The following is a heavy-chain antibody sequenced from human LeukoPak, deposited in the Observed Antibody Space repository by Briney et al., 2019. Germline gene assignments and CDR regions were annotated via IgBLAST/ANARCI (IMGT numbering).Heavy chain of an antibody. CDR1: GGSIISSDYH. D-gene: IGHD1-26*01. V-gene: IGHV4-39*07. CDR2: ISYSGNT. Sequence: PSETLSLTCTVSGGSIISSDYHWGWVRQPPGKGLEWIGTISYSGNTDYDPSLRGRVTISVDTSNNQFSLRLGSVTAADTAVYYCARDLRKVGATYFDYWGQGTLVTVSS. J-gene: IGHJ4*02. CDR3: ARDLRKVGATYFDY.